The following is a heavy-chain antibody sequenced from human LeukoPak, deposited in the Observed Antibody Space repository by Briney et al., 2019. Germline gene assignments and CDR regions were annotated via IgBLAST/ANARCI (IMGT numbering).Heavy chain of an antibody. Sequence: SVKVSCKASGGTFSSYAISWVRQAPGQGLEWVGGIIPIFGTANYAQKFQGRVTITADESTSTAYMELSSLRSEDTAVYYCARSSSGWYYFDYWGQGTLVTVSS. CDR3: ARSSSGWYYFDY. D-gene: IGHD6-19*01. CDR1: GGTFSSYA. V-gene: IGHV1-69*13. CDR2: IIPIFGTA. J-gene: IGHJ4*02.